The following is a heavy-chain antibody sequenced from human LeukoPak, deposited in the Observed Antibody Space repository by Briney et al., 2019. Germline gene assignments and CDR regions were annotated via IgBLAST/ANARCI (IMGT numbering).Heavy chain of an antibody. CDR1: GFTFSSYW. V-gene: IGHV3-74*01. J-gene: IGHJ4*02. D-gene: IGHD5-18*01. CDR3: ARGRGQLWSSFDY. CDR2: INYDGSAT. Sequence: GGSLRLSCAASGFTFSSYWMHWVRQAPGKGLVWVSRINYDGSATLYADSVKGRFTISRDNSKNTLYLQMNSLRAEDTAVYYCARGRGQLWSSFDYWGQGTLVTVSS.